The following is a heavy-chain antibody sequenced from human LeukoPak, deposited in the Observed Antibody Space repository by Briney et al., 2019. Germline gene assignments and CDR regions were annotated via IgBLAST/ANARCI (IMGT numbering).Heavy chain of an antibody. CDR1: GAAITSNY. V-gene: IGHV4-4*09. CDR2: IYSSVTT. D-gene: IGHD6-13*01. J-gene: IGHJ5*02. CDR3: ARRRISAAGVGYNWFDP. Sequence: SETLSLTCTVSGAAITSNYWSWIRQPPGKGLEWIGYIYSSVTTNYNPSLKSRVTISVDTSKNQFSLKLSSVTAADTAVYYCARRRISAAGVGYNWFDPWGQGTLVTVSS.